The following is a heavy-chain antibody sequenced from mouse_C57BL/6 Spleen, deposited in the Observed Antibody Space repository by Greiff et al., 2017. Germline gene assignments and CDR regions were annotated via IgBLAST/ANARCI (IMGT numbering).Heavy chain of an antibody. J-gene: IGHJ4*01. CDR1: GYAFSSSW. CDR3: ARPEDYAMDY. Sequence: QVQLQQSGPELVKPGASVKISCKASGYAFSSSWMNWVKQRPGKGLEWIGRIYPGDGDTNYNGKFKGKATLTADKSSSTAYMQRSSLTSEDSAVYFCARPEDYAMDYWGQGTSVTVSS. CDR2: IYPGDGDT. V-gene: IGHV1-82*01.